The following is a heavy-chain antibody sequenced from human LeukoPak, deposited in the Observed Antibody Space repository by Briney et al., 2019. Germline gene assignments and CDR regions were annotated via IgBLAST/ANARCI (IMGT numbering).Heavy chain of an antibody. CDR3: ARDDFWSGYPFDY. D-gene: IGHD3-3*01. Sequence: ASVKVSCKASGNTFTSYDINWVRQATGQGLEWMRWMNPNTGNTGYAQKFQGRVTMTRNTSTSTAYMELSSLRSEDTAVYYCARDDFWSGYPFDYWGQGTLVTVSS. CDR1: GNTFTSYD. J-gene: IGHJ4*02. CDR2: MNPNTGNT. V-gene: IGHV1-8*01.